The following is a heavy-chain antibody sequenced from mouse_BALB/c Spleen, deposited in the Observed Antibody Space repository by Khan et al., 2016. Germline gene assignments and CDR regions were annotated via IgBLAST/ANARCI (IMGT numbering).Heavy chain of an antibody. CDR3: ARDKEVRRRTEPYAMDY. D-gene: IGHD2-14*01. CDR1: GFTFSDYY. CDR2: ISDGGSYT. Sequence: EVELVESGGGLVKPGGSLKLSCAASGFTFSDYYMYWVRQTPEKRLEWVATISDGGSYTYYPDSVKGRFTISRDNAKNNLYLQMSSLKSEDTAMYYCARDKEVRRRTEPYAMDYWGQGNSVTVSS. V-gene: IGHV5-4*02. J-gene: IGHJ4*01.